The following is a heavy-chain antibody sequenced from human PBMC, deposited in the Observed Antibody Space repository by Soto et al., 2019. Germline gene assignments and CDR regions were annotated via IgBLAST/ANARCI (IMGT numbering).Heavy chain of an antibody. J-gene: IGHJ4*02. CDR1: GFTFSSYS. CDR3: ARVNRVGATDFDY. Sequence: EVQLVESGGGLVQPGGSLRLSCAASGFTFSSYSMNWVRQAPGKGLEWVSYISSSSSTIYYADSVKGRFTISRDNAKNSLYLQINSLRDEDTAVYYCARVNRVGATDFDYWGQGTLVTVSS. D-gene: IGHD1-26*01. V-gene: IGHV3-48*02. CDR2: ISSSSSTI.